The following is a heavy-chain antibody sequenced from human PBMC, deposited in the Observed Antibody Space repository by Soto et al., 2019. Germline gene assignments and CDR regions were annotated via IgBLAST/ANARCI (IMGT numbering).Heavy chain of an antibody. D-gene: IGHD1-1*01. Sequence: QVQLVESGGGVVQPGRSLRLSCAASGFTFSSYGMHWVRLAPGKGLEWVAVIWYDGSNKYYADSVKGRFSISRDNSRNTLYLQMKSLRAEDTAVYYCARDRGVTTLRRFDYWGQGTLVTVSS. CDR2: IWYDGSNK. CDR1: GFTFSSYG. CDR3: ARDRGVTTLRRFDY. J-gene: IGHJ4*02. V-gene: IGHV3-33*01.